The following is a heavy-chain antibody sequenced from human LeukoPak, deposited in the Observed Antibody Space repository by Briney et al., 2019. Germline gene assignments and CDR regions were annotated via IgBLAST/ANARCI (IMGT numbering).Heavy chain of an antibody. CDR1: GFTFSTYA. CDR2: ISSSGGHI. CDR3: ARDGFYYDSSAYYHPSGIDS. V-gene: IGHV3-21*01. Sequence: GGSLRLSCAASGFTFSTYAMSWVRQAPGKGLEWVSSISSSGGHIYYADSLKGRLAISRDIAKNSLYLQMNGLRADDTAVYYCARDGFYYDSSAYYHPSGIDSWGQGTLVTVSS. D-gene: IGHD3-22*01. J-gene: IGHJ4*02.